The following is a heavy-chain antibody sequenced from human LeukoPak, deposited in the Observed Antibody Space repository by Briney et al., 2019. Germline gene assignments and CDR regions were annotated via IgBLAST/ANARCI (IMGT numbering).Heavy chain of an antibody. D-gene: IGHD3-16*01. V-gene: IGHV3-30-3*01. CDR3: ARDDWGEVDY. Sequence: PGGSLRLSCAASGFTFSSYAMHWVRQAPGKGLEWVAVISYDGSNKYYADSVKGRFTISRDNAKNSLYLQMNSLRAEDTAVYYCARDDWGEVDYWGQGTLVTVSS. CDR1: GFTFSSYA. J-gene: IGHJ4*02. CDR2: ISYDGSNK.